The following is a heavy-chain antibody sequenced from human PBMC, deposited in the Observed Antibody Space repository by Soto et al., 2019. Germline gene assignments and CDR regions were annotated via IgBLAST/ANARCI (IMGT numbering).Heavy chain of an antibody. D-gene: IGHD4-17*01. V-gene: IGHV3-23*01. J-gene: IGHJ3*02. CDR2: ISGSGGST. CDR3: AKFDYGGNRTTDAFDI. CDR1: GFTFSSYA. Sequence: EVQLLESGGGLVQPGGSLRLSCAASGFTFSSYAMSWVRQAPGKGLEWVSAISGSGGSTYYADSVKGRFTISRDNSKNTRYLQMNSLRAEDTAVYYCAKFDYGGNRTTDAFDIWGQGTMVTVSS.